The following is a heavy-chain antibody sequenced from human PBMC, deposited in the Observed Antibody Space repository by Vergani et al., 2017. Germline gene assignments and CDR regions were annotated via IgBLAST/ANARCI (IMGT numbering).Heavy chain of an antibody. D-gene: IGHD3-22*01. CDR1: GFTVSSNY. J-gene: IGHJ5*02. CDR2: IYSGGST. Sequence: EVQLLESGGGLVQPGGSLRLSCAASGFTVSSNYMSWVRQAPGKGLEWVSVIYSGGSTYYADSVKGRFTISRDNSKNTLYLQMSSLRAEETAVYYCAREEYYYDSSGYYYGWFDPWGQGTLVTVSS. V-gene: IGHV3-53*01. CDR3: AREEYYYDSSGYYYGWFDP.